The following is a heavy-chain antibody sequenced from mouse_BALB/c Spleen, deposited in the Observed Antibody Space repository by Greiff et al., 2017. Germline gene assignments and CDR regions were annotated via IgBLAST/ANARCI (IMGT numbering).Heavy chain of an antibody. J-gene: IGHJ3*01. CDR3: ARMRGTGFAY. V-gene: IGHV3-8*02. CDR2: ISYSGST. D-gene: IGHD3-3*01. Sequence: EVKLMESGPSLVKPSQTLSLTCSVTGDSITSGYWNWIRKFPGNKLEYMGYISYSGSTYYNPSLKSRISITRDTSKNQYYLQLNSVTTEDTATYYCARMRGTGFAYWGQGTLVTVSA. CDR1: GDSITSGY.